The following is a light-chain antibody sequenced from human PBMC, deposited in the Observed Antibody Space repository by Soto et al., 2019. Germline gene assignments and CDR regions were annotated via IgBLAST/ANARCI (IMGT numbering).Light chain of an antibody. Sequence: EIVMTQSPAILSVSPGERATISSRASQSVNDNLAWYQQKPGQTPRLLVYGASTRATGIPARFSGSGSGTEITLTISSLQSEDFAVYYCQQYNKWPLTFGGGARVEIK. CDR3: QQYNKWPLT. J-gene: IGKJ4*01. V-gene: IGKV3-15*01. CDR1: QSVNDN. CDR2: GAS.